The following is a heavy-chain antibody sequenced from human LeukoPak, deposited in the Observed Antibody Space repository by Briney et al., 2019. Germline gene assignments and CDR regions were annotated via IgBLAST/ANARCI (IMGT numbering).Heavy chain of an antibody. J-gene: IGHJ6*03. CDR2: IYPGDSDT. V-gene: IGHV5-51*01. CDR1: GYSFTSYW. D-gene: IGHD7-27*01. CDR3: ARTTGDRDDYYYYMDV. Sequence: GESLKISCKGSGYSFTSYWIGWVRQMPGKGLEWMGIIYPGDSDTGYSPSFQDQVTISADKSISTAYLQWSSLKASDTAMYYCARTTGDRDDYYYYMDVWGKGTTVTVSS.